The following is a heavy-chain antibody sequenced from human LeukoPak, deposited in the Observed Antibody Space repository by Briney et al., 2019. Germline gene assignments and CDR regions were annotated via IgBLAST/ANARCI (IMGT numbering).Heavy chain of an antibody. Sequence: SETLSLTCAVYGGSFSGYYWTWIRQTPEKGLEWIGEMNPSGSTNYNPSLKSRVTISVDTSKNQFSLELSSVTAADTAVYYCARGRQDVTMIVVVMTAVSYYLDVWGKGTTVTV. CDR3: ARGRQDVTMIVVVMTAVSYYLDV. CDR2: MNPSGST. V-gene: IGHV4-34*01. D-gene: IGHD3-22*01. J-gene: IGHJ6*03. CDR1: GGSFSGYY.